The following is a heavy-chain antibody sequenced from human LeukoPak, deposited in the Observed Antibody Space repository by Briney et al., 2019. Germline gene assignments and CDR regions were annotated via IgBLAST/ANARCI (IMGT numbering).Heavy chain of an antibody. Sequence: GGSLRLSCAASGFTFSSYGMHWVRQAPGKGLEWVAVISYDGSNKYYADSVKGRFTISRDNSKNTLYLQMNSLRAEDTAVYYCAKDYSSSAFDYWGQGTLVTVSS. CDR1: GFTFSSYG. D-gene: IGHD6-13*01. J-gene: IGHJ4*02. CDR2: ISYDGSNK. V-gene: IGHV3-30*18. CDR3: AKDYSSSAFDY.